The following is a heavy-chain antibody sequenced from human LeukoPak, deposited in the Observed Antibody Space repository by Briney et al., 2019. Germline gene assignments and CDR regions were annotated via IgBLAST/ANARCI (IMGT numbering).Heavy chain of an antibody. J-gene: IGHJ4*02. D-gene: IGHD6-19*01. CDR3: AKNRDSSDYPRDFDY. CDR1: RFTFSSYG. CDR2: IRHDGSYQ. V-gene: IGHV3-30*02. Sequence: GGSLRLSCAASRFTFSSYGMHWVRQTPGKGPEWVAFIRHDGSYQQYADSVKGRFTVSRDNSKDTVYLQMNSLRAEDTAVYYCAKNRDSSDYPRDFDYWGQGTLVTVSS.